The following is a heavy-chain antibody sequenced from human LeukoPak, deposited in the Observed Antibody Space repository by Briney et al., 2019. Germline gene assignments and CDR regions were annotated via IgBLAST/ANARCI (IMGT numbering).Heavy chain of an antibody. V-gene: IGHV4-4*07. D-gene: IGHD1-26*01. CDR1: GDSITSHDY. J-gene: IGHJ4*02. CDR3: ARTAIHVHSGSYFDS. CDR2: VYSTGST. Sequence: PSDTLPLTCTVSGDSITSHDYWSWIRQPAGQGLEWIGRVYSTGSTNYNPSLKSRVTMFVDTSKNAFSLKLSSVTAADTGVYYCARTAIHVHSGSYFDSWGQGTLAAVSS.